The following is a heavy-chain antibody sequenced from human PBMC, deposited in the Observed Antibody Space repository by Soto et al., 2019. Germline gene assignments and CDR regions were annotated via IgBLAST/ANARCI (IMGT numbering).Heavy chain of an antibody. D-gene: IGHD1-1*01. Sequence: GGSLRLSCAASGFTFSSYDMHWVRQATGKGLEWVSAIGTAGDTYYPGSVKGRFTISRENAKNSLYLQMNSLRAGDTAVYYCARDIFNWNDEGGYYGMDVWGQGTTVTVSS. CDR2: IGTAGDT. V-gene: IGHV3-13*01. CDR1: GFTFSSYD. CDR3: ARDIFNWNDEGGYYGMDV. J-gene: IGHJ6*02.